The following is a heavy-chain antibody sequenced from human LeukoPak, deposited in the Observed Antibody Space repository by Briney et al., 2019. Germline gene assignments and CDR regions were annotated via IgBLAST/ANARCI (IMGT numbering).Heavy chain of an antibody. D-gene: IGHD3-22*01. J-gene: IGHJ4*02. CDR2: IYSGGST. Sequence: GGSLRLSCAAPGFTVSSNYMSWVRQAPGKGLEWVSVIYSGGSTYYADSVKGRFTISRDNSKNTLYLQMNSLRAEDTAVYYCARDYYDSSGYSDYWGQGTLVTVSS. CDR3: ARDYYDSSGYSDY. CDR1: GFTVSSNY. V-gene: IGHV3-53*01.